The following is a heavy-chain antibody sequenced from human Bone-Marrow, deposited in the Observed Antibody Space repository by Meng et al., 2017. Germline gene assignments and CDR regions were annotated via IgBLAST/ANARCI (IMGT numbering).Heavy chain of an antibody. V-gene: IGHV6-1*01. CDR3: ASWYGES. J-gene: IGHJ4*02. CDR2: TYYRSQWQS. D-gene: IGHD3-10*01. CDR1: GDRVSGNRAL. Sequence: QGQFQQSGPRLVKPSQTLSLTCAISGDRVSGNRALWHWVRQSPSRGLEWLGHTYYRSQWQSHYGASVKSRISIYADTSRNQFSLILNSVTPEDTAVYYCASWYGESWGQGTLVTVSS.